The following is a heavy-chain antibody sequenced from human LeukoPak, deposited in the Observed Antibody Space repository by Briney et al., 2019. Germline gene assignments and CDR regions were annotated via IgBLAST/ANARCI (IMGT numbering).Heavy chain of an antibody. J-gene: IGHJ4*02. D-gene: IGHD5-24*01. CDR1: GFTFSSYA. Sequence: PGGSLRLSCAASGFTFSSYAMSWVRQAPGKGLEWVSVISGSGSSTYYADSVKGRFTISRDNSKNTLYLQMNSLIAEDTAVYYCAKSGYNRFDYWGQGTRVTVSS. CDR3: AKSGYNRFDY. CDR2: ISGSGSST. V-gene: IGHV3-23*01.